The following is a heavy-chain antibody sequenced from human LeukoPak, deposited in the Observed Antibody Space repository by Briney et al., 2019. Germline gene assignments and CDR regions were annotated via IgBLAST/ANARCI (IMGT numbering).Heavy chain of an antibody. CDR2: FSSSSSYI. D-gene: IGHD6-13*01. J-gene: IGHJ4*02. Sequence: GESLRLSCAASGFTFSTYGMNWVRQAPGKGLEWVSSFSSSSSYIYYADSLKGRFTISRDNAKSSPYLQMNSLRAEDTAVYYCARGPGSSSWYEGIDYWGQGTLVTVSS. V-gene: IGHV3-21*01. CDR3: ARGPGSSSWYEGIDY. CDR1: GFTFSTYG.